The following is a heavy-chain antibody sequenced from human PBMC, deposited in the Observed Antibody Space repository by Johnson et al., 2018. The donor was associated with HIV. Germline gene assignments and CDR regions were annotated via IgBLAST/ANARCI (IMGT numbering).Heavy chain of an antibody. CDR1: GFTFSSYA. CDR3: ARALKWELGLPDWDAFDI. CDR2: IKQDGSEK. J-gene: IGHJ3*02. V-gene: IGHV3-7*05. D-gene: IGHD1-26*01. Sequence: VQLVESGGGVVQPGRSLRLSCAASGFTFSSYAMHWVRQAPGKGLEWVANIKQDGSEKYYVDSVNGRFTISRDNAKNSLYLHMNSLRAEDTAFYYCARALKWELGLPDWDAFDIWGQGTMVTVSS.